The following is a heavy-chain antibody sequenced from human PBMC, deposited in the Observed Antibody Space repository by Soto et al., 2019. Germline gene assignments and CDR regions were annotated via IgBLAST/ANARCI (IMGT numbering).Heavy chain of an antibody. CDR1: GFTFNTYW. CDR3: ATGGSGYFTY. D-gene: IGHD3-22*01. J-gene: IGHJ4*02. V-gene: IGHV3-74*01. Sequence: EVQLVESGGGLVQPGGSLRLSCAASGFTFNTYWMQWVRQAPGKGLVWVSRIKSDGSYKNYADSVKGRFTISRDNAKNTRFLQMNSLGAEDTAVYYCATGGSGYFTYWGQGPLVNVSS. CDR2: IKSDGSYK.